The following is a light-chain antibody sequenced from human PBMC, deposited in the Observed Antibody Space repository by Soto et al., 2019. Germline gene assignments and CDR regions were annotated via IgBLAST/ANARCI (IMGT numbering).Light chain of an antibody. V-gene: IGKV3-20*01. Sequence: EIVLTQSPGTLSLSPGERATLSCRASQSVSSSYLAWYQQKPGQAPRLLIYGTSSRATAIPDRFSGSGSGTDFTLTISRLESEDIAVYPCQPSGSPSWTFG. CDR2: GTS. CDR1: QSVSSSY. CDR3: QPSGSPSWT. J-gene: IGKJ1*01.